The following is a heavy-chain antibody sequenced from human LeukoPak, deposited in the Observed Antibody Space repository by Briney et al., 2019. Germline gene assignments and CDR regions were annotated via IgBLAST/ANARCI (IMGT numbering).Heavy chain of an antibody. CDR3: AREYSSSSGKALDY. CDR2: IYTSGST. Sequence: SETLSLICTVSSGPLGSYYWNWLRQPAGKGLELIGHIYTSGSTNYNPSLKSRVTMSVDTPKNQFSLKLNPVTAADTAFYYCAREYSSSSGKALDYWGQGTLVTVSS. V-gene: IGHV4-4*07. CDR1: SGPLGSYY. J-gene: IGHJ4*02. D-gene: IGHD6-6*01.